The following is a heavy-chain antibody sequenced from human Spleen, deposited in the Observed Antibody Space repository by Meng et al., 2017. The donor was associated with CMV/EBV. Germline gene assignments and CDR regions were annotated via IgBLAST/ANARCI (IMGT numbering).Heavy chain of an antibody. V-gene: IGHV4-59*01. CDR3: ARGVEGMDV. J-gene: IGHJ6*02. Sequence: SETLSLTCTVSGVSISSYYWTWIRQPPGKGLEWIGYVYYSGSTNYNPSLKSRVTISVDTSKNQFSLKLSSVTAADTAVYYCARGVEGMDVWGQGTTVTVSS. CDR2: VYYSGST. CDR1: GVSISSYY. D-gene: IGHD3-3*01.